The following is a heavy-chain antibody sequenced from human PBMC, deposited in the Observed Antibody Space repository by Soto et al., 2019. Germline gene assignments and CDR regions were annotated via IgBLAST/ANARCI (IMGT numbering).Heavy chain of an antibody. V-gene: IGHV3-30*03. CDR3: ASRVPHGTYGAPYLQH. Sequence: WGSLRLSCAASGFTFITYGIHFFRHSPCKGLEWVAVISSDGSNKYYPDSVKGRFTISRDNSKNTLYLQMDSLRADDSAVYYCASRVPHGTYGAPYLQHWGQGTLVTVSS. D-gene: IGHD1-26*01. CDR2: ISSDGSNK. CDR1: GFTFITYG. J-gene: IGHJ1*01.